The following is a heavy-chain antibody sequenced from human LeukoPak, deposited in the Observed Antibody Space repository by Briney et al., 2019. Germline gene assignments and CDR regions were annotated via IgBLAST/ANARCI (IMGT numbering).Heavy chain of an antibody. CDR1: GFTFSSFG. J-gene: IGHJ5*02. D-gene: IGHD6-13*01. CDR3: AKTIVVAAAGSNWFDP. CDR2: ISTSSSYI. Sequence: GGSLRLSCAASGFTFSSFGMNWVRQAPGKGLEWVSFISTSSSYIYYADSVKGRFTISRDNAKNSLYLQMNSLRAEDTAVYYCAKTIVVAAAGSNWFDPWGQGTLVTVSS. V-gene: IGHV3-21*04.